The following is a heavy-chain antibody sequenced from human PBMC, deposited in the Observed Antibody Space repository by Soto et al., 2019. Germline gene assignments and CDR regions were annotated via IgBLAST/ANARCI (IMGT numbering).Heavy chain of an antibody. D-gene: IGHD6-19*01. CDR1: GFTFSSYD. Sequence: EVQLVESGGGLVQPGGSLRLSCAASGFTFSSYDMHWVRQATGKGLEWVSAIGTAGDTYYPGSVKGRFTISRENAKNSLYLQMNSLRAGDTAVYYCARGQRAVAGHGWFDPWGQGTLVTVSS. CDR3: ARGQRAVAGHGWFDP. CDR2: IGTAGDT. J-gene: IGHJ5*02. V-gene: IGHV3-13*01.